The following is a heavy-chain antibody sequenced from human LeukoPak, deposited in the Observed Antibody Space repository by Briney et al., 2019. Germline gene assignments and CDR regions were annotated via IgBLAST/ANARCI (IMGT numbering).Heavy chain of an antibody. CDR2: ISAYNGNT. J-gene: IGHJ4*02. D-gene: IGHD3-22*01. CDR3: ARDSYYDRSGYPGPFDY. Sequence: GASVKVSCKASGYTFTRYVISWVRQAPGQGLEWMGWISAYNGNTNYAQKLHGRLTVSTDTSTRTAYMELRSLRSDDTAVYYCARDSYYDRSGYPGPFDYWGQGALVTVSS. CDR1: GYTFTRYV. V-gene: IGHV1-18*01.